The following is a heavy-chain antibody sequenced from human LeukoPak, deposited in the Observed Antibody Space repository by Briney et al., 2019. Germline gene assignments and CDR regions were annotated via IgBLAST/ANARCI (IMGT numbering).Heavy chain of an antibody. D-gene: IGHD5-12*01. CDR2: ISYDGSNK. V-gene: IGHV3-30*18. Sequence: GRSLRLSCAASGFTFSSYGMHWVRQAPGKGLEWVAVISYDGSNKYYADSVKGRFTISRDNSKHTLYLQMNSLRAEDTAVYYCANEESGYDFYFDYWGQGTLVTVSS. J-gene: IGHJ4*02. CDR3: ANEESGYDFYFDY. CDR1: GFTFSSYG.